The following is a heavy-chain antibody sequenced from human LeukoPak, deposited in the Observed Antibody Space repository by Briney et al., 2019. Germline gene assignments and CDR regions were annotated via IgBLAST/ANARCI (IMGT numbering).Heavy chain of an antibody. CDR3: TRHSAAAPDY. V-gene: IGHV3-73*01. CDR1: GFTFSGSA. CDR2: IRSKTNSYAT. D-gene: IGHD2-2*01. J-gene: IGHJ4*02. Sequence: GGSLRLSCAASGFTFSGSAMHWVRQASGEGLEWVGRIRSKTNSYATAYAASVKGRFTLSRDDSKNTAYLQMNSLKTEDTAVYYCTRHSAAAPDYWGQGTLVTVSS.